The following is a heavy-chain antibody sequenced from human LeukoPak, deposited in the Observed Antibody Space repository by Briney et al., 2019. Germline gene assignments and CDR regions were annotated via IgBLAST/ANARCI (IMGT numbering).Heavy chain of an antibody. CDR3: ARGYSSSSWSLFDY. J-gene: IGHJ4*02. V-gene: IGHV3-53*01. CDR2: IYSGGST. CDR1: GFTVSSNY. D-gene: IGHD6-6*01. Sequence: TGGSLRLSXAASGFTVSSNYMSWVRQAPGKGLEWVSVIYSGGSTYYADSVKGRFTISRDNSKNTLYLQMNSLRAEDTAVYYCARGYSSSSWSLFDYWGQGTLVTVSS.